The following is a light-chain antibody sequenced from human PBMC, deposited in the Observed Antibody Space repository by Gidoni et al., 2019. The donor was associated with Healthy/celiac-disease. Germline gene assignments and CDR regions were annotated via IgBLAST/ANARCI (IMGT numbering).Light chain of an antibody. Sequence: EIVLTQSPGTLSLSPGERATLSCRASQSVSSSYLAWYQQKPGQAPRLLIYVASSRATGIPDRFSGSGFGTDFTRTISRLEPEDFAVYYCQQYGSSPQGTFGQGTKVEIK. J-gene: IGKJ1*01. CDR1: QSVSSSY. CDR3: QQYGSSPQGT. V-gene: IGKV3-20*01. CDR2: VAS.